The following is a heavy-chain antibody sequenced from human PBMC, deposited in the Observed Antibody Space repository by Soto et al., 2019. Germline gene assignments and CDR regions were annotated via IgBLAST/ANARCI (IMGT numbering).Heavy chain of an antibody. D-gene: IGHD2-2*01. Sequence: GGSLRLSCAASGFTFSSYAMNWVRQAPGKGLEWVALISHDDINKYYADSVRGRFTISRDSSTNTLYLQMNSLRAADTAVYYCGGCTSASCHLGSDYWGQGTLVTVSS. CDR3: GGCTSASCHLGSDY. V-gene: IGHV3-30-3*01. CDR2: ISHDDINK. J-gene: IGHJ4*02. CDR1: GFTFSSYA.